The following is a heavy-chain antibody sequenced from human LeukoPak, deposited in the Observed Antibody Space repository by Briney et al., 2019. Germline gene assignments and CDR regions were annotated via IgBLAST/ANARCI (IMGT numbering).Heavy chain of an antibody. V-gene: IGHV1-46*01. CDR1: GYTFTNYY. J-gene: IGHJ4*02. D-gene: IGHD5-18*01. Sequence: ASVKVSCKASGYTFTNYYMHWVRQAPRQGLEWIGIINPSGGITHYAQNFQGRVTLTRDTSTSTVYMEVSSLISEDTAVYYCARGLVDTAMVTRRIYYWGQGTLVTVPS. CDR2: INPSGGIT. CDR3: ARGLVDTAMVTRRIYY.